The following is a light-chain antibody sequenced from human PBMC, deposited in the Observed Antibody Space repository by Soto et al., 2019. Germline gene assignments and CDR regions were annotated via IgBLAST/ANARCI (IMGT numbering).Light chain of an antibody. CDR3: QHYNSYSEA. Sequence: DIQMTQSPYSLSASLGDSVTITCRASQGVTNWLAWYQQKPGKAPKLLIYAASSLQSGVPSRFSGSGSGTEFTLTISSLQPDDFATYYCQHYNSYSEAFGQGTKV. CDR1: QGVTNW. J-gene: IGKJ1*01. CDR2: AAS. V-gene: IGKV1D-16*01.